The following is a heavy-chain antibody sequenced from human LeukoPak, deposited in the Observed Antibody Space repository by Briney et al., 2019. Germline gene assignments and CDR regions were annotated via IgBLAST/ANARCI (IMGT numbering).Heavy chain of an antibody. CDR2: ISTSSSYI. Sequence: PGGSLRLSCAASGSTFSGYNMNWVRQAPGKGLEWVSSISTSSSYIFYADSVKGRFTISRDNAKNSLYLQMNSLRAEDTAVYYCARAVEDFDYWGQGTLVTVSS. CDR1: GSTFSGYN. D-gene: IGHD5-24*01. V-gene: IGHV3-21*01. CDR3: ARAVEDFDY. J-gene: IGHJ4*02.